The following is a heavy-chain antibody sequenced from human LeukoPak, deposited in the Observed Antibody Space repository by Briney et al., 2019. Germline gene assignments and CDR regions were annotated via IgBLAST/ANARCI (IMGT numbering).Heavy chain of an antibody. CDR3: ARGHRWFGP. V-gene: IGHV3-11*05. CDR2: ISDSTGYT. Sequence: GGSLRLSCAASGFTFSDYYMSWIRQAPGKGLECVSYISDSTGYTNYADSVKGRFTISRDNARNSLYLQMNSLRAEDTAMYHCARGHRWFGPWGQGTLVTVSS. CDR1: GFTFSDYY. J-gene: IGHJ5*02.